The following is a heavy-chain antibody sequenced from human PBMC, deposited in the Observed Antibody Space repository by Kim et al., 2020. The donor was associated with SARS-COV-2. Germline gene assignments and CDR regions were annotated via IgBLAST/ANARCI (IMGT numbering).Heavy chain of an antibody. CDR3: ARALGRGIAATGTHYYYYYYGMDV. J-gene: IGHJ6*02. CDR2: ISAYNGNT. V-gene: IGHV1-18*01. D-gene: IGHD6-13*01. CDR1: GYTFTSYG. Sequence: ASVKVSCKASGYTFTSYGISWVRQAPGQGLEWMGWISAYNGNTNYAQKLQGRVTMTTDTSTSTAYMELRSLRSDDTAVYYCARALGRGIAATGTHYYYYYYGMDVWGQGTTVTVSS.